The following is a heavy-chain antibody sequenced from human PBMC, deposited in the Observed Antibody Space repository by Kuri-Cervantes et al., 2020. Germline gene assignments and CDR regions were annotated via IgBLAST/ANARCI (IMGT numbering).Heavy chain of an antibody. CDR2: ISWDGGST. D-gene: IGHD3-10*01. V-gene: IGHV3-43D*04. J-gene: IGHJ5*02. Sequence: GESLKISCAASGFTFDDYAMHWVRQAPGKGLEWVSLISWDGGSTYYADSVKGRFTISRDNSKNTLYLQMNSLRAEDTAVYYCAKDKPYYHWGQGTLVTVSS. CDR3: AKDKPYYH. CDR1: GFTFDDYA.